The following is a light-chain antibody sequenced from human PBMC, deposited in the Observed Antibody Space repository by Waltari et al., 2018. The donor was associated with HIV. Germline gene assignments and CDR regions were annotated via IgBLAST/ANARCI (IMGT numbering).Light chain of an antibody. J-gene: IGLJ3*02. CDR3: ASYTDSSTRV. Sequence: QSALTQPASVSGSPGQSLPISCSGTSSDVCGYDYVSWYQQHPGKVPKLIIYEVSNRPSGVSNRFSGSKSGNTASLTISGLQAEDEAHYYCASYTDSSTRVFGGGTMLTVL. CDR1: SSDVCGYDY. CDR2: EVS. V-gene: IGLV2-14*01.